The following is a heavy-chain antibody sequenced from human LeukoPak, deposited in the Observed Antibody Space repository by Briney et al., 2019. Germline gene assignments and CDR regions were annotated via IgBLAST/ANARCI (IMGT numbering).Heavy chain of an antibody. Sequence: GGSLRLPCAASGFTFSSYAMHWVRQAPGKGLEWVAVISYDGSNKYYADSVKGRFTISRDNSKNTLYLQMNSLRAEDTAVYYCARDGPATTVTTLAFGIWGQGTMVTVSS. D-gene: IGHD4-17*01. J-gene: IGHJ3*02. CDR3: ARDGPATTVTTLAFGI. CDR2: ISYDGSNK. V-gene: IGHV3-30*04. CDR1: GFTFSSYA.